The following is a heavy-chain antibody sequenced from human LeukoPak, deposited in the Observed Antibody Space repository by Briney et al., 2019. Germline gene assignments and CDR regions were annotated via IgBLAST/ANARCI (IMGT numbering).Heavy chain of an antibody. D-gene: IGHD3-22*01. CDR3: ARAGYYYDSSGYYFQH. CDR1: GYTFTGYY. Sequence: ASVKVSCKASGYTFTGYYMHWVRQAPGQGLEWMGWINPNSGGTNYAQKFQGRVTMTRDTSISTAYMELSRLRSDDTAVYYCARAGYYYDSSGYYFQHWGQGTLVTVSS. V-gene: IGHV1-2*02. J-gene: IGHJ1*01. CDR2: INPNSGGT.